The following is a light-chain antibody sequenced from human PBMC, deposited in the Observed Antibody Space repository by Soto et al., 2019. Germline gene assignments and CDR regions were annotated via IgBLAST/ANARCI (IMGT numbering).Light chain of an antibody. CDR1: SNDVGAYIY. V-gene: IGLV2-14*01. J-gene: IGLJ1*01. Sequence: QSVLTQPASVSASPGQSITISCTGTSNDVGAYIYVSWYQQHPGKAPKLIIYEVSHRPSGVSDRFSGSKSGNTASLTISGLRAEDEADYYCSSYAGSNNLVFGSGTKVTV. CDR3: SSYAGSNNLV. CDR2: EVS.